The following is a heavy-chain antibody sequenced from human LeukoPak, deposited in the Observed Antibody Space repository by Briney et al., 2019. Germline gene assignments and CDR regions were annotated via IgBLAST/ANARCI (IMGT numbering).Heavy chain of an antibody. CDR1: GFTFSSYG. D-gene: IGHD1-26*01. CDR3: ARLSGSYFDY. CDR2: IWYDGSNK. J-gene: IGHJ4*02. Sequence: PGGSLRLSCAASGFTFSSYGMHWVRQAPGKGLEWVALIWYDGSNKYYADSVKGRFTISRDNSKNTVYLRMNSLRVDDTVVYYCARLSGSYFDYWGQGTLVTVSS. V-gene: IGHV3-33*08.